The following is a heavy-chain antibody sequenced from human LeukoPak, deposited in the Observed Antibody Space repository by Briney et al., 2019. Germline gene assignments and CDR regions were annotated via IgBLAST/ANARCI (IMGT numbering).Heavy chain of an antibody. CDR1: GYTFTAYY. CDR3: AGEKYYYDSSGYYPYGMDV. V-gene: IGHV1-2*02. J-gene: IGHJ6*02. Sequence: ASVKVSCKPSGYTFTAYYIHFVRQAPGQGLEWMGWINPNSGDTNYAQNFQDRVTMTWDTSVSTAYMELTSLTSDDTAVYYCAGEKYYYDSSGYYPYGMDVWGQGTTVTVSS. D-gene: IGHD3-22*01. CDR2: INPNSGDT.